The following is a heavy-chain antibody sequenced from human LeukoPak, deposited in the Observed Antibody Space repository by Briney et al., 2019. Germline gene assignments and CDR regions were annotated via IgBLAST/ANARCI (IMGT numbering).Heavy chain of an antibody. CDR3: ARDHGAAHYYYYGMDV. J-gene: IGHJ6*02. D-gene: IGHD6-13*01. Sequence: GGSLRLSCAASGFTFSSYAMHWVRQAPGKGPEWVAVISYDGSNKYYADSVKGRFTISRDNSKNTLYLQMNSLRAEDTAVYYCARDHGAAHYYYYGMDVWGQGTTVTVSS. CDR2: ISYDGSNK. CDR1: GFTFSSYA. V-gene: IGHV3-30-3*01.